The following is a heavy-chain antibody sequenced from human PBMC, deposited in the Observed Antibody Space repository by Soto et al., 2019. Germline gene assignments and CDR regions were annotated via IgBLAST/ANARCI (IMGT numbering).Heavy chain of an antibody. D-gene: IGHD2-15*01. CDR3: ARLRIRDSGMVDIDY. J-gene: IGHJ4*02. V-gene: IGHV5-10-1*01. CDR2: LDPKDSYT. CDR1: GYTFTDYW. Sequence: GESLKISCRASGYTFTDYWISWVRQMPGKGLEWVGRLDPKDSYTDYSPSFQGHVSISSDKSLNTAHLRWSSLKTSDTAIYYCARLRIRDSGMVDIDYWGLGTLVTVSS.